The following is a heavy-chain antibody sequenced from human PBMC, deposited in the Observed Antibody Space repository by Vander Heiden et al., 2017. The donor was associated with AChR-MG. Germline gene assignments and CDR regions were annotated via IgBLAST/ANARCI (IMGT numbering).Heavy chain of an antibody. CDR2: ISYDGSNK. D-gene: IGHD6-19*01. Sequence: QVQLVESGGGVVQPGRSLRPSCAASGSSFSSYGMQWVRQAPGKGLEWVAVISYDGSNKYYADSVKGRFTISRDNSKNTLYLQMNSLRAEDTAVYYCAKTKSSSGWYFDYWGQGTLVTVSS. V-gene: IGHV3-30*18. J-gene: IGHJ4*02. CDR3: AKTKSSSGWYFDY. CDR1: GSSFSSYG.